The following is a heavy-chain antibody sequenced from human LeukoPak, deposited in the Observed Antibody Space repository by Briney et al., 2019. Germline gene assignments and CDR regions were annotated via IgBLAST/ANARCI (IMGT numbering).Heavy chain of an antibody. CDR1: GGSFSGYY. J-gene: IGHJ4*02. CDR3: ARHSGRDSSCP. Sequence: PSETLSLTCAVYGGSFSGYYWSWIRQPPGKGLEWIGYIYYSGSTKYNPSLKSRVTISVDTSKNQFFLRLTSVTAADTAVYYCARHSGRDSSCPWGQGTLVTVSS. CDR2: IYYSGST. D-gene: IGHD6-6*01. V-gene: IGHV4-59*08.